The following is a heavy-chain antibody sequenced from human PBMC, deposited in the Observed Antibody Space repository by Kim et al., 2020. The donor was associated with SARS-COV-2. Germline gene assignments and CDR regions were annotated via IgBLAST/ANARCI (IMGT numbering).Heavy chain of an antibody. D-gene: IGHD6-13*01. V-gene: IGHV4-38-2*02. CDR2: IYHSGST. Sequence: SETLSLTCTVSGYSISSGYYWGWIRQPPGKGLEWIGSIYHSGSTYYNPSLKSRVTISVDTSKNQFSLKLSSVTAADTAVYYCARPKRYSSSWYWFDPWGQGTLVTVSS. J-gene: IGHJ5*02. CDR1: GYSISSGYY. CDR3: ARPKRYSSSWYWFDP.